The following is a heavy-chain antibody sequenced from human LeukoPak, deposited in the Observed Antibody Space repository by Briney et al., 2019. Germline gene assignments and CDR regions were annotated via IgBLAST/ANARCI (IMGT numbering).Heavy chain of an antibody. J-gene: IGHJ5*02. CDR3: ARDLGSGSGSYYPFDP. Sequence: ASVKVSCKASGYTFTGYYMHWVRQAPGQGLEWMGWINPNSGGTNYAQKFQGRVTMTRDTSISTAYMELSRLRSDDTAVYYCARDLGSGSGSYYPFDPWGQGTLVTVSS. D-gene: IGHD3-10*01. CDR1: GYTFTGYY. CDR2: INPNSGGT. V-gene: IGHV1-2*02.